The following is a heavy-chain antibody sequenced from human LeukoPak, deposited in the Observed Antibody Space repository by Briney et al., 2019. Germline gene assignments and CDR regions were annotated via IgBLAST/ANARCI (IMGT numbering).Heavy chain of an antibody. D-gene: IGHD6-6*01. CDR1: GYSISSGYY. J-gene: IGHJ5*02. Sequence: PSETLSLTCAVSGYSISSGYYWGWIRQPPGKGLEWIGSIYHSGSTYYNPSLKSRVNISVDTSKNQFSLKLSSVTAADTAVYYCARLYSSSSWFDPWGQGTLVTVSS. V-gene: IGHV4-38-2*01. CDR3: ARLYSSSSWFDP. CDR2: IYHSGST.